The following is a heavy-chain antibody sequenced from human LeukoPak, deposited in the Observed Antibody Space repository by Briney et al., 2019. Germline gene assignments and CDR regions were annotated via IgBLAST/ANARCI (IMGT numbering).Heavy chain of an antibody. CDR2: INHSGST. D-gene: IGHD6-19*01. V-gene: IGHV4-34*01. Sequence: SETLSLTCAVYGGSFSGYYWSWIRQPPGKGLEWIGEINHSGSTNYNPSLKSRVTISVDTSKNQFSLKLSSVTAADTAVYYCARGRGQWPPRAPRLETEYYGMDVWGQGTTVTVSS. CDR3: ARGRGQWPPRAPRLETEYYGMDV. CDR1: GGSFSGYY. J-gene: IGHJ6*02.